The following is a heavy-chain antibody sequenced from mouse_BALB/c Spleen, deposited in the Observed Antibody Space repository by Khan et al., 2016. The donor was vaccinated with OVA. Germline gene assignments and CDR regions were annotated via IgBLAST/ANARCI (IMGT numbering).Heavy chain of an antibody. CDR2: IRYSGST. D-gene: IGHD2-3*01. Sequence: EVQLQESGPGLVKPSQSLSLTCTVTGYSITSDYAWNWIRQFPGHKLEWMGYIRYSGSTNYNPSLKSRISITRDTSTNQFFLQLNSVTTEDTATYDGARDGSRYYYAMDYWGQGTSVTVSA. CDR3: ARDGSRYYYAMDY. V-gene: IGHV3-2*02. CDR1: GYSITSDYA. J-gene: IGHJ4*01.